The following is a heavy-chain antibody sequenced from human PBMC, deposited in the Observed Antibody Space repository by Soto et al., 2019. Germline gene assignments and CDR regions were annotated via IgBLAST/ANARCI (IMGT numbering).Heavy chain of an antibody. CDR2: IYYSGST. Sequence: PSETLSLTCTVSDGSFSSSYWSWIRQPPGKGLEWIGHIYYSGSTNYNPSLKSRVTISVDTSKNQFSLKLTSVTAADTAVYYCARHGYSYGWIYYFDYWGQGTLVTVSS. J-gene: IGHJ4*02. CDR1: DGSFSSSY. CDR3: ARHGYSYGWIYYFDY. D-gene: IGHD5-18*01. V-gene: IGHV4-59*08.